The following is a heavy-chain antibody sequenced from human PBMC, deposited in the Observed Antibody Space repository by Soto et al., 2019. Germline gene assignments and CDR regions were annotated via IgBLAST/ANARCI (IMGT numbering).Heavy chain of an antibody. D-gene: IGHD3-3*01. CDR3: ARGWSGGPGALPGGFDY. J-gene: IGHJ4*02. Sequence: SVKVSCKASGGTFSSYAISWVRQAPGQGLEWMGGIIPIFGTANYAQKFQGRVTITADESTSTAYMELSSLRSEDTAVYYCARGWSGGPGALPGGFDYWGQGTLVTVSS. CDR2: IIPIFGTA. CDR1: GGTFSSYA. V-gene: IGHV1-69*13.